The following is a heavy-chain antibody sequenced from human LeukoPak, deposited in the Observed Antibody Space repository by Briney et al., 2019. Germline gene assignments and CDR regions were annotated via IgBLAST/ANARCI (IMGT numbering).Heavy chain of an antibody. CDR2: IYYSGST. J-gene: IGHJ4*02. CDR3: ARQPPYYDSSGYYYYFDY. Sequence: PSQTLSLTCTVSGGSISSGGYYWSWIRQPPGKGLEWIGYIYYSGSTNYNPSLKSRVTISVDTSKNQFSLKLSSVTAADTAVYYCARQPPYYDSSGYYYYFDYWGQGTLVTVSS. D-gene: IGHD3-22*01. CDR1: GGSISSGGYY. V-gene: IGHV4-61*08.